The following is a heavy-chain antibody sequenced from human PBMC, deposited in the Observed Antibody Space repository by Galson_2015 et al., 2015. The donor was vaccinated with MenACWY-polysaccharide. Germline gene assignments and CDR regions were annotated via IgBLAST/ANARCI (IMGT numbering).Heavy chain of an antibody. Sequence: SLRLSCAASGFAYSAHAMSWVRQAPGKGLQWVSGITGGGDSTYYADSVKGRLTVSRDNSRNTLFLQMNSLRAEDTAIYYCAKSSNGDYVWGAFDIWGQGTMVTDSS. CDR2: ITGGGDST. D-gene: IGHD4-17*01. V-gene: IGHV3-23*01. CDR3: AKSSNGDYVWGAFDI. CDR1: GFAYSAHA. J-gene: IGHJ3*02.